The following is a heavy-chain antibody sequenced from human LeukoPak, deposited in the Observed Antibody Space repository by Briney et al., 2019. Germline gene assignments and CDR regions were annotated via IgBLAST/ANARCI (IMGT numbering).Heavy chain of an antibody. CDR3: ARDRGIGYGPSDLDP. Sequence: SETLSLTCTVSGDSMTSDYWTWIRQPPGKGLEWLGYVYHSGTSFYNPALKSRLTISIDTSKKQFSLNVISVTTADTALYFCARDRGIGYGPSDLDPWGPGVLVTVSS. CDR2: VYHSGTS. D-gene: IGHD3-10*01. CDR1: GDSMTSDY. J-gene: IGHJ5*02. V-gene: IGHV4-59*01.